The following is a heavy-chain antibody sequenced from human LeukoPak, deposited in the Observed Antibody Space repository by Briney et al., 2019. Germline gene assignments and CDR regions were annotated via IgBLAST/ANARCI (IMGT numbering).Heavy chain of an antibody. CDR1: GFTFSSYA. CDR3: AKDLGSSGDYAYYYMDV. CDR2: ISGSGGST. V-gene: IGHV3-23*01. J-gene: IGHJ6*03. D-gene: IGHD4-17*01. Sequence: PGGSLRLSCAASGFTFSSYAMSWVCQAPGKELEWVSAISGSGGSTYYADSVKGRFTISRDNSKNTLYLQMNSLRAEDTAVYYCAKDLGSSGDYAYYYMDVWGKGTTVTVSS.